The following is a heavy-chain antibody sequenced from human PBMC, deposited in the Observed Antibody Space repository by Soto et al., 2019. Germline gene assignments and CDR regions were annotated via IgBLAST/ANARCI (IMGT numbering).Heavy chain of an antibody. CDR1: GGSISSYY. CDR2: IYYSGST. V-gene: IGHV4-59*08. Sequence: QVQLQESGPGLVKPSETLSLTCTVSGGSISSYYWSWIRQPPGKGLEWIGYIYYSGSTNYNPSLKSRVTISVDTSKNQFSLKLSSVTAADTAVYYCARNRWELLPGAFVIWGQGTMVTVSS. D-gene: IGHD1-26*01. CDR3: ARNRWELLPGAFVI. J-gene: IGHJ3*02.